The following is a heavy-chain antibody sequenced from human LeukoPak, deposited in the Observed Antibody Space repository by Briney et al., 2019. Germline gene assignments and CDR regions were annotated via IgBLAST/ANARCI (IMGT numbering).Heavy chain of an antibody. D-gene: IGHD3-22*01. J-gene: IGHJ4*02. V-gene: IGHV3-74*01. Sequence: GGSLRLSCAASRFTFNTYWMHWVRQAPGKGLVWVFRIDSDGYSTAYADSVKGRFTISRDNAKNTLYLQMNSLRAEDTAVYYCARVGKDFYDSAGGFDYWGQGTRVTVSS. CDR1: RFTFNTYW. CDR3: ARVGKDFYDSAGGFDY. CDR2: IDSDGYST.